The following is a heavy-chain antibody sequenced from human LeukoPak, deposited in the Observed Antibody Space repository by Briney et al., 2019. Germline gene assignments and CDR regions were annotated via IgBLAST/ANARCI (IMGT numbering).Heavy chain of an antibody. J-gene: IGHJ3*02. Sequence: GSLRLSCAASGFTFSVYSMNWVRQAPGKGLEWVSYIRDSATYADSVRGRFTISRDNAKNSLYLQMNSLRDEDTAVYYCVRDQFYAFDIWGQGTMVTVSP. CDR3: VRDQFYAFDI. CDR2: IRDSAT. CDR1: GFTFSVYS. V-gene: IGHV3-48*02.